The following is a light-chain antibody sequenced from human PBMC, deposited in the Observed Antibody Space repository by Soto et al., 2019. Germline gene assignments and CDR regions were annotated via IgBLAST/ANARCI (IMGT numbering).Light chain of an antibody. CDR2: GAS. V-gene: IGKV3-20*01. J-gene: IGKJ2*01. CDR1: QSVSSSY. Sequence: EIVLTQSPGTLSLSPGERATLSCRASQSVSSSYLAWYQQKPGQAPRLLIYGASSRATGIPDRFSGSGSGTEFSHTISRLEPEDFAVYYCQQYGSSPPYPFGQGTKLEIK. CDR3: QQYGSSPPYP.